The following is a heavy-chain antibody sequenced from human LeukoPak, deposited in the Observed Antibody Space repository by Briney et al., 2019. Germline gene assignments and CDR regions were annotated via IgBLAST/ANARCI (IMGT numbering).Heavy chain of an antibody. CDR2: IIPIFGTA. D-gene: IGHD4-23*01. CDR1: GRTFSSYA. J-gene: IGHJ4*02. CDR3: ATPGGLYGGNSGGDY. V-gene: IGHV1-69*05. Sequence: SVKVSCKASGRTFSSYAISWVRQAPGQGLEWMGRIIPIFGTASYAQKFQGRVTITTDESTSTAYMELSSLRSEDTAVYYCATPGGLYGGNSGGDYWGQGTLVTVSS.